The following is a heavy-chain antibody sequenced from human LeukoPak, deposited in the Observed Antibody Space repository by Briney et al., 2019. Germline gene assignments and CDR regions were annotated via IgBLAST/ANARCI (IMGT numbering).Heavy chain of an antibody. J-gene: IGHJ4*02. CDR1: GASMSSYS. CDR3: ARGGEAGLAD. D-gene: IGHD4-17*01. Sequence: SETLSLTCTVSGASMSSYSWTWIRQPPGKGLEWIGYIYSSGGTNSNASLKSRVTISVDTSKNQFSLNLSSVTAADTAVYYCARGGEAGLADWGQGTLVTVSS. CDR2: IYSSGGT. V-gene: IGHV4-59*01.